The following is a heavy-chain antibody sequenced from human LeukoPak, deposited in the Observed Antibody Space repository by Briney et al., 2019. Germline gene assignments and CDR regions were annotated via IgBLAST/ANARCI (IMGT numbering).Heavy chain of an antibody. CDR2: INPNSGDT. CDR3: ARGVTGIYYYYYMDV. CDR1: GYTFTGYY. J-gene: IGHJ6*03. Sequence: ASVKVSCKASGYTFTGYYIHWVRQAPGQGLEWMGWINPNSGDTNYAQKFQGEVTMTRDTSISTAYMELNTLRSDDTAVYYCARGVTGIYYYYYMDVWGKGTTVTVSS. D-gene: IGHD3-10*01. V-gene: IGHV1-2*02.